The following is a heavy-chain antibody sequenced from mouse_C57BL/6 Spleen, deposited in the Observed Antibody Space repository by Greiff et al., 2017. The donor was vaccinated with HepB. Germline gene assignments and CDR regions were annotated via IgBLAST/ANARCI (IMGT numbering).Heavy chain of an antibody. Sequence: QVQLQQSGPGLVQPSQSLSITCTVSGFSLTSYGVHWVRQSPGKGLEWLGVIWSGGSTDYNAAFIYRLSISKDNSKSQVFFKMNSLQADDTAIYYCAAYCNYRDYYAMDYWGQGTSVTVSS. D-gene: IGHD2-10*02. CDR2: IWSGGST. CDR3: AAYCNYRDYYAMDY. J-gene: IGHJ4*01. V-gene: IGHV2-2*01. CDR1: GFSLTSYG.